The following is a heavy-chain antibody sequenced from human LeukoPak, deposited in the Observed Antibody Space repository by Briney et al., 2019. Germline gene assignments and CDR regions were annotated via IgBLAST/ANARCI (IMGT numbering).Heavy chain of an antibody. Sequence: SETLSLTCAVYGGSFSGYYWSWIRQPPGKGLEWIGEINHSGSTNYNPSLKSRVTISVDTSKNQFSLKLSSVTAADTAVYYCARGGIRGSGKKNWFDPWGQGTLVTVSS. J-gene: IGHJ5*02. CDR3: ARGGIRGSGKKNWFDP. CDR2: INHSGST. CDR1: GGSFSGYY. V-gene: IGHV4-34*01. D-gene: IGHD3-10*01.